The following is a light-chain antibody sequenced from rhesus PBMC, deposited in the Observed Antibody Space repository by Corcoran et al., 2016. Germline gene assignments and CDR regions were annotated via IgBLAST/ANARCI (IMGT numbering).Light chain of an antibody. V-gene: IGKV1-25*01. CDR3: QQYNSLPFT. Sequence: DIQMTQSPSSVSASVGDRVTITCRASQGISSYLAWYQQKPGKAPNLLIYYATTLQSGVPSRFSGIGTRTDFTLTISSLQPEDFATYYCQQYNSLPFTFGPGTKLDIK. CDR2: YAT. CDR1: QGISSY. J-gene: IGKJ3*01.